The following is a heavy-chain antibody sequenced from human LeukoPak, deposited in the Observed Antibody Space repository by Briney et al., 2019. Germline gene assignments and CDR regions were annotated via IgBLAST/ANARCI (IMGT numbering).Heavy chain of an antibody. D-gene: IGHD3-22*01. CDR1: GDSISSGDYY. Sequence: PSQTLSLTCTVSGDSISSGDYYWSWIRQPAGKGLEWIGRISSSGSTNYNPSLKSRVTISVDTSKNQFSLKLSSVTAADTAVYYCARGTSFYYNSSGYSDDWGQGTLVTVSS. J-gene: IGHJ4*02. V-gene: IGHV4-61*02. CDR3: ARGTSFYYNSSGYSDD. CDR2: ISSSGST.